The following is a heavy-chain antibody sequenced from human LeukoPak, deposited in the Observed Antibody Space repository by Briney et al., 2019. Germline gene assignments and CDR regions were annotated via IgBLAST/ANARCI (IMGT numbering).Heavy chain of an antibody. V-gene: IGHV3-9*01. J-gene: IGHJ4*02. CDR3: AKQITGGDNLPFDY. CDR1: GLTFDDSA. Sequence: PGGSLRLSCAASGLTFDDSAMHWVRQAPGKGLERVSSISWNSGSIGYADSVRGRFTISRDNARNSLFLQMDSLRTEDTALYYCAKQITGGDNLPFDYWGQGTLVTVSS. CDR2: ISWNSGSI. D-gene: IGHD1-14*01.